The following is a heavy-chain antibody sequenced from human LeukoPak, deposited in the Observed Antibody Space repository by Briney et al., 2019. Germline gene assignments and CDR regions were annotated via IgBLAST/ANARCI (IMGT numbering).Heavy chain of an antibody. CDR3: AKDFSPYGSGTPV. J-gene: IGHJ6*02. CDR1: GFTFSSYA. D-gene: IGHD3-10*01. CDR2: ISGSGGST. Sequence: GGSLRLSCAASGFTFSSYAMSWVRRAPGKGLEWVSAISGSGGSTYYADSVKGRFTISRDNYKNTLYLQMNSLRAEDTAVYYCAKDFSPYGSGTPVWGQGTTVTVSS. V-gene: IGHV3-23*01.